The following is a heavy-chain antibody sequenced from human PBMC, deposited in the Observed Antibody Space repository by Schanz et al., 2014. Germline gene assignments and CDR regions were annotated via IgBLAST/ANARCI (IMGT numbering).Heavy chain of an antibody. CDR2: MYINSGST. CDR3: ARDGGRDGYNLAFDV. Sequence: EVQLLESGGGLVQPGGSLRISCAASGFFFSRYALSWVRQAPGKGLEWISSMYINSGSTQYADSVKGRFIISRDSSKNTLFLQMNSLRAEDTAVYFCARDGGRDGYNLAFDVWGQGTLVTVSS. D-gene: IGHD5-12*01. J-gene: IGHJ3*01. CDR1: GFFFSRYA. V-gene: IGHV3-23*01.